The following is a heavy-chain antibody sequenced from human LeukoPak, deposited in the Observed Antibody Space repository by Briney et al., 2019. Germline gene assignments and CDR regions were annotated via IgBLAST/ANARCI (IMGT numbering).Heavy chain of an antibody. Sequence: GGSLRLSCAASGFTFSAFWMHWVRQAPGKGLVWVSRINSDGSSTTYVDSVKGRFTVSRDNAKNTLYLQMNSLRAEDTAVYYCARGSIAAASDYWGQGTLVTVSS. CDR1: GFTFSAFW. CDR3: ARGSIAAASDY. V-gene: IGHV3-74*01. D-gene: IGHD6-13*01. J-gene: IGHJ4*02. CDR2: INSDGSST.